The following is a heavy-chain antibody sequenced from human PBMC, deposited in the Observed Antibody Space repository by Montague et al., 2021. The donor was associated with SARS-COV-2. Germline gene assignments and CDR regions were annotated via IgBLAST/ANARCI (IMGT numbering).Heavy chain of an antibody. V-gene: IGHV3-21*01. CDR2: ISSSSYI. J-gene: IGHJ4*02. CDR3: ARDARYDFWSGYYFDY. CDR1: GFTFSSYS. Sequence: SLRLSCAASGFTFSSYSMNWVRQAPGKGLEWVSSISSSSYIYYADSVKGRFTISRDNAKNSLYLQMNSLRAEDTAVYYCARDARYDFWSGYYFDYWGQGTLVTVSS. D-gene: IGHD3-3*01.